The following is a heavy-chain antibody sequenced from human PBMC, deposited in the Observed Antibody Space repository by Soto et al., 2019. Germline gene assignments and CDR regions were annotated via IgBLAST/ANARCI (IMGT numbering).Heavy chain of an antibody. CDR3: ARGGIVVVPAAWDV. CDR1: GGSFSGYY. V-gene: IGHV4-34*01. J-gene: IGHJ6*02. Sequence: SETLSLTCAVYGGSFSGYYWSWIRQPPGKGLEWIGEINHSGSTNYNPSLKSRVTISVDTSKNQFSLKLSSVTAADTAVYYCARGGIVVVPAAWDVWGQGTTVTVSS. D-gene: IGHD2-2*01. CDR2: INHSGST.